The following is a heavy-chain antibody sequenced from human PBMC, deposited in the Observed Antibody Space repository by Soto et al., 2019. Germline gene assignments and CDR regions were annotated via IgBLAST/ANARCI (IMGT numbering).Heavy chain of an antibody. V-gene: IGHV4-34*01. CDR3: ARHHVRGRTIAGAAEF. D-gene: IGHD1-26*01. CDR2: INHSGNT. CDR1: GGSLSGYY. J-gene: IGHJ4*02. Sequence: QVQLQQWGAGLLKPSETLSLTCAVYGGSLSGYYWSWIRQPPGKALEWIGEINHSGNTNYNPSLKTRITISVDTSQNQLVLNLSSVTAADTAMYYCARHHVRGRTIAGAAEFWGQGTLVTVSS.